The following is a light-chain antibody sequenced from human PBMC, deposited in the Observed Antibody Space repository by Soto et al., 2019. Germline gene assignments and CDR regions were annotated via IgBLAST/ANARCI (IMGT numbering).Light chain of an antibody. CDR3: ASWDDSRNCPE. J-gene: IGLJ2*01. V-gene: IGLV1-44*01. CDR2: SNN. Sequence: QSVLTQPPSASGTPGQRVTISCSGSSSNIGSNTVNWYQQLPGTAPKLLIYSNNQRPSGVPDRFSGSKSGTSASLAISGLQSEDEGDYYCASWDDSRNCPEFGGGTKLTVL. CDR1: SSNIGSNT.